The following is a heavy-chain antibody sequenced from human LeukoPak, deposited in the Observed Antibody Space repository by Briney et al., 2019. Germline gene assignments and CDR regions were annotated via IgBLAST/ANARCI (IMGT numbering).Heavy chain of an antibody. Sequence: GGSLRLSCAASGFTLRSYGMSWVRQAPGKGPEWVSSISGSGGYTYYADSVQGRFTISRDNSKNTLSLQMNSLRAEDAAIYYCATSPDIEASGTLYYLDFWGQGTLVSVSS. J-gene: IGHJ4*02. CDR1: GFTLRSYG. D-gene: IGHD1-14*01. V-gene: IGHV3-23*01. CDR2: ISGSGGYT. CDR3: ATSPDIEASGTLYYLDF.